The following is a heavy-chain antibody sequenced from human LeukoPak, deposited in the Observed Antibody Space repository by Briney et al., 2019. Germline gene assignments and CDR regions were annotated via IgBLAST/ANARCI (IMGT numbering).Heavy chain of an antibody. Sequence: ASVKVSCKASEGTFSTYDINWVRLAPGQGLEWMGKIIPILTEIKYAQKFQGRVTISADKYTGTAYMELRRLRSEDTAVYYCARSGAKYYDYVWGSYRPNDAFDVWGQGTTITVSS. D-gene: IGHD3-16*02. V-gene: IGHV1-69*04. CDR1: EGTFSTYD. CDR3: ARSGAKYYDYVWGSYRPNDAFDV. CDR2: IIPILTEI. J-gene: IGHJ3*01.